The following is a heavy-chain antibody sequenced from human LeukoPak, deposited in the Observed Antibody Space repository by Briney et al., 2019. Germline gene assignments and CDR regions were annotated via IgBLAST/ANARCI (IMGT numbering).Heavy chain of an antibody. V-gene: IGHV3-21*01. CDR2: ISSSSSYI. CDR3: ARDLKAPDKADLHRTFDY. Sequence: GGSLRLSCAASGFTFSSYSMNWVRQAPGKGLEWVSSISSSSSYIYYADSVKGRFTISRDNAKNSLYLQMNSLRAEDTAVYYCARDLKAPDKADLHRTFDYWGQGTLVTVYS. D-gene: IGHD1-14*01. CDR1: GFTFSSYS. J-gene: IGHJ4*02.